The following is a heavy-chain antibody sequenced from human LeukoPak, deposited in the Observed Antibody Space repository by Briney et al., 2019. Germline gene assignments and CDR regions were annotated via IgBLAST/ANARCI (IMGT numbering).Heavy chain of an antibody. J-gene: IGHJ5*02. V-gene: IGHV3-9*01. CDR2: ISWNSGSI. Sequence: GRSLRLSCAASGFTFDDYAMHWVRQAPGKGLEWVSGISWNSGSIGYADSVKGRFTISRDNAKNSLYLQMNSLRAEDTAVYYCASWYSSGWYHWGQGTLVTVSS. D-gene: IGHD6-19*01. CDR3: ASWYSSGWYH. CDR1: GFTFDDYA.